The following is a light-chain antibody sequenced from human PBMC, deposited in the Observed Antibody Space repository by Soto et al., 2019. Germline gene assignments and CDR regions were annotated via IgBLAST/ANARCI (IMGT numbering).Light chain of an antibody. V-gene: IGKV3-15*01. CDR3: QQYNFWPPLT. Sequence: EIVMTQSPATLSVSPGERATLSCRASQSVNSNLAWYRQKPGQAPRLLISDASTRATGVPARFSGSGSGTESTLTLSSLQSADSGIYYCQQYNFWPPLTFGGGTKVEIK. CDR1: QSVNSN. CDR2: DAS. J-gene: IGKJ4*01.